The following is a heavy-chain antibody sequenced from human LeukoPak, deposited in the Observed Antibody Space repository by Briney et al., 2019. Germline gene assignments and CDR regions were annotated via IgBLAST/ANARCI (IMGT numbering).Heavy chain of an antibody. CDR1: GGSISSSNW. V-gene: IGHV4-4*02. CDR2: IYHSGST. CDR3: ARTGYSSGWYRATSGYYYYMDV. D-gene: IGHD6-19*01. Sequence: SETLSLTCAVSGGSISSSNWWSWVRQPPGKGLEWIGEIYHSGSTNYNPSLKSRVTISVDTSKNQFSLKLSSVTAEDTAVYYCARTGYSSGWYRATSGYYYYMDVWGKGTTVTISS. J-gene: IGHJ6*03.